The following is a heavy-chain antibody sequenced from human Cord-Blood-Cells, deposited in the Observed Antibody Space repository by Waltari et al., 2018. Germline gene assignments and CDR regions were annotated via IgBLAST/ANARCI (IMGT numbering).Heavy chain of an antibody. J-gene: IGHJ4*02. D-gene: IGHD7-27*01. V-gene: IGHV4-38-2*01. CDR1: GSSISSVYY. CDR3: ARLTGEGY. CDR2: IYHRGST. Sequence: QVLLQESGPGLVKPSETLSLTCAVSGSSISSVYYWGWIRQPPGKGLEWIGSIYHRGSTYYNPSLKSRVTISVDTSKNQFSLKLSSVTAADTAVYYCARLTGEGYWGQGTLVTVSS.